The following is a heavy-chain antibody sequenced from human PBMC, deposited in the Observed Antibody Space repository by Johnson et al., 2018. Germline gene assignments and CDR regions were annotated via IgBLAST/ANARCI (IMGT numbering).Heavy chain of an antibody. D-gene: IGHD5-18*01. Sequence: VQLVESGGGLVQPGGSLRLSCAASGLTFNNYAMTWVRQAPGKGLEWLSSITDSGRTTYYADSVRGLFSISRENSKNTLYLQMNSLRAEETAIYYCVKDRGNIYGYGGRPFDYWGQGTLLTVSS. CDR3: VKDRGNIYGYGGRPFDY. J-gene: IGHJ4*02. CDR2: ITDSGRTT. V-gene: IGHV3-23*04. CDR1: GLTFNNYA.